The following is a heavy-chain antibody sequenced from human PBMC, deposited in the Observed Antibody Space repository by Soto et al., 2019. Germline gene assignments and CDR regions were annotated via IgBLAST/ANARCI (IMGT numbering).Heavy chain of an antibody. CDR2: IYHSGST. D-gene: IGHD6-19*01. CDR3: ARDIAVAGTPFDY. Sequence: QVQLQESGPGLVKPSGTLSLTCAVSGGSISSSNWWSWVRQPPGKGLEWIGEIYHSGSTNYNPSLKSRVTISVDNSKLHLSLALSSVTAADTAVYYCARDIAVAGTPFDYWGQGTLVTGSS. V-gene: IGHV4-4*02. CDR1: GGSISSSNW. J-gene: IGHJ4*02.